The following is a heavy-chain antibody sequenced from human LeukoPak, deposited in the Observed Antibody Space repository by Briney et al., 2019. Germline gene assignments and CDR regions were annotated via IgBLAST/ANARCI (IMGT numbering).Heavy chain of an antibody. CDR1: GFTFSSYG. Sequence: GRSLRLSCAASGFTFSSYGMHWVRQAPGKGLEWVAVVSYDGSNKYYADSVKGRFTISRDNSKNTLYLQMNSLRAEDTAVYYCAELATDYRGQGTLVTVSS. CDR2: VSYDGSNK. J-gene: IGHJ4*02. D-gene: IGHD1-26*01. CDR3: AELATDY. V-gene: IGHV3-30*18.